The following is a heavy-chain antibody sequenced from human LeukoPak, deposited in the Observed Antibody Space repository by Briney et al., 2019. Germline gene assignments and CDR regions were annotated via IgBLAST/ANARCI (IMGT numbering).Heavy chain of an antibody. CDR3: ARGTYCSSTSCYPLFDY. Sequence: ASVKVSCKASGYTFTSYYMHWVRQAPGQGLEWMGWINPNSGGTNYAQKFQGRVTMTRDTSISTAYMELSRLRSDDTAVYYCARGTYCSSTSCYPLFDYWGQGTLVTVSS. CDR1: GYTFTSYY. D-gene: IGHD2-2*01. J-gene: IGHJ4*02. V-gene: IGHV1-2*02. CDR2: INPNSGGT.